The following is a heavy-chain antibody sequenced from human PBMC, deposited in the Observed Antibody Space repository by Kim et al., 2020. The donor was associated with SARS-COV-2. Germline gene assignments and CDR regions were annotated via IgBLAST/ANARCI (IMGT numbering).Heavy chain of an antibody. CDR2: IYYSGST. D-gene: IGHD3-22*01. V-gene: IGHV4-39*01. CDR1: GGSISSSSYY. Sequence: SETLSLTCTVSGGSISSSSYYWGWIRQPPGKGLEWIGSIYYSGSTYYNPSLKSRVTISVDTSKNQFSLKLSSVTAADTAVYYCARHGGSFTTIGWFDPWGQGTLVTVSS. J-gene: IGHJ5*02. CDR3: ARHGGSFTTIGWFDP.